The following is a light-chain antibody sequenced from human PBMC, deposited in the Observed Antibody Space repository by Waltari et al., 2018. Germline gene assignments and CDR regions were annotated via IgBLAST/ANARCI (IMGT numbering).Light chain of an antibody. J-gene: IGKJ3*01. V-gene: IGKV3-11*01. CDR3: QHRNNWPA. Sequence: EIVLTQSPATLSLSPGERATLSCRATQSVGTSLAWYQHKPGQVPRLLIYNAPNRAAGVPARFSGSGSGTDFTLTISSLEPEDFAVYYCQHRNNWPAFGPGTKVNVK. CDR1: QSVGTS. CDR2: NAP.